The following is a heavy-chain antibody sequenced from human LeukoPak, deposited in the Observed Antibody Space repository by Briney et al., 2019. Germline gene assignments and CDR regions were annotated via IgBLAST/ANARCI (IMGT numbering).Heavy chain of an antibody. J-gene: IGHJ4*02. D-gene: IGHD3-22*01. CDR2: IYYSGST. V-gene: IGHV4-39*07. Sequence: SETLSLTCTVSGGSISSSSYYWGWIRQPPGKGLEWIGSIYYSGSTYYNPSLKCRVTISVDTSKIQFSLKLSSVTVAGTAVYYCARDSEYYYDSSGYYYLVDYWGQGTLVTVSS. CDR1: GGSISSSSYY. CDR3: ARDSEYYYDSSGYYYLVDY.